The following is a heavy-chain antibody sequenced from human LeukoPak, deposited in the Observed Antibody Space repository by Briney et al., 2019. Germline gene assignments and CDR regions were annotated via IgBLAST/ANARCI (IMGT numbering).Heavy chain of an antibody. CDR1: GFTFDDYT. D-gene: IGHD2-21*01. V-gene: IGHV3-43*01. CDR3: AKDIKPGNIWWGNWFDP. CDR2: ISWDGGST. Sequence: GGSLRLSCAASGFTFDDYTMHWVRQAPGKGLEWVSLISWDGGSTYYADSVKGRFTISRDNSKNSLYLQMNSLRTEDTALYYCAKDIKPGNIWWGNWFDPWGQGTLVTVSS. J-gene: IGHJ5*02.